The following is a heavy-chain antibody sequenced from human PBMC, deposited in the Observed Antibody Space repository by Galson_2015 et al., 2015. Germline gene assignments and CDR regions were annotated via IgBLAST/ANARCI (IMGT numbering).Heavy chain of an antibody. J-gene: IGHJ4*02. D-gene: IGHD6-13*01. CDR1: GFTFSSYG. Sequence: SLRLSCAASGFTFSSYGMHWVRQAPGKGLERVAVIWYDGSNKYYADSVKGRFTISRDNSKNTLYLQMNSLRAEDTAVYYCARAEAAAATFDYWGQGTLVTVSS. CDR2: IWYDGSNK. CDR3: ARAEAAAATFDY. V-gene: IGHV3-33*01.